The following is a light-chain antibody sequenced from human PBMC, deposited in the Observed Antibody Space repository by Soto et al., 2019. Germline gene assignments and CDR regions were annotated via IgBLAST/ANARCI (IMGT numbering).Light chain of an antibody. CDR1: QNINSY. Sequence: DIQMTQSPSSLSASVGDRVTIICRPSQNINSYLAWFQQKPGKAPKSLIYDATSLQSGVPSRFSGSGSGTDFSLTISSLQPEDAATYYCQQYERYNPSFGGGTKLEI. V-gene: IGKV1-16*01. J-gene: IGKJ4*01. CDR3: QQYERYNPS. CDR2: DAT.